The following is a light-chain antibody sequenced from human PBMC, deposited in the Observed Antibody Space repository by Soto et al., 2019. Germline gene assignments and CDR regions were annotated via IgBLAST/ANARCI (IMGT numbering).Light chain of an antibody. CDR2: EVN. Sequence: QSALTQPASVSGSPGQSITISCTGTSSDVGGYNYVSWYQQHPGKAPKLMIYEVNNRPSGVSNRFSGSKSGNTASLTISGLQAEDEADYYCSSYTSSSTLVVFGGGTKL. CDR1: SSDVGGYNY. CDR3: SSYTSSSTLVV. V-gene: IGLV2-14*01. J-gene: IGLJ2*01.